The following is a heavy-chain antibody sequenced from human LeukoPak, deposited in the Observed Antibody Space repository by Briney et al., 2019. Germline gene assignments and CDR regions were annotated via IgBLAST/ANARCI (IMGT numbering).Heavy chain of an antibody. CDR2: VDPEDDET. J-gene: IGHJ4*02. CDR3: ATPAPSHYYDLRYYFDY. CDR1: GYTLTELS. D-gene: IGHD3-22*01. V-gene: IGHV1-24*01. Sequence: ASVKVSRKVSGYTLTELSMHWVRQAPGKGLEWMGGVDPEDDETFYAQKFQGRVTMTEDTSTHTAYMELSSLRSEDTAVYYCATPAPSHYYDLRYYFDYWGQGTLVTVSS.